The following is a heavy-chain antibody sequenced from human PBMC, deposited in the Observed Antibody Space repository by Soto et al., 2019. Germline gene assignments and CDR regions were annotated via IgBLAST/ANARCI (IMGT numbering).Heavy chain of an antibody. D-gene: IGHD1-1*01. CDR3: AGVPFLGNEYYYYGMDV. Sequence: SETLSLTCTVSGGSISSGGYYWSWIRQHPGKGLEWIGYIYYSGSTYYNPSLKSRVTISVDTSKNQFSLKLSSVTAADTAAYYCAGVPFLGNEYYYYGMDVWGQGTTVTVSS. J-gene: IGHJ6*02. V-gene: IGHV4-31*03. CDR1: GGSISSGGYY. CDR2: IYYSGST.